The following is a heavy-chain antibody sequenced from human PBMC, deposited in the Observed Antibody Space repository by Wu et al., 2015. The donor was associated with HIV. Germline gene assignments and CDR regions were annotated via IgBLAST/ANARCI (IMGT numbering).Heavy chain of an antibody. CDR2: ISAQIGNT. J-gene: IGHJ4*02. D-gene: IGHD3-22*01. CDR1: GYIFNDFG. CDR3: ARGHYYDTSSSPMY. V-gene: IGHV1-18*01. Sequence: VQLFQSGGEVKKPGASVKVACKASGYIFNDFGIHWVRQAPGQGLEWIGWISAQIGNTNYAPKFQGRVTMTTDVSSSTAYMELRSLRSDDTAFYFCARGHYYDTSSSPMYWGLGTLVTVSS.